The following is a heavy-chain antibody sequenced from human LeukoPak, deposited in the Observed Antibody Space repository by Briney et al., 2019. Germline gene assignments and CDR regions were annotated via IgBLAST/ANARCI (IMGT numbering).Heavy chain of an antibody. Sequence: GGSLRLSCEVSGITFSGYAMSWVRQGPGKGLEWVSAISGSDYSTHYADSVEGRFTISRDSSKSTLSLQMNSLRAEDTAIYYCATYRQVLLPFESWGQGTLVTVSS. D-gene: IGHD2-8*02. CDR3: ATYRQVLLPFES. CDR2: ISGSDYST. CDR1: GITFSGYA. V-gene: IGHV3-23*01. J-gene: IGHJ4*02.